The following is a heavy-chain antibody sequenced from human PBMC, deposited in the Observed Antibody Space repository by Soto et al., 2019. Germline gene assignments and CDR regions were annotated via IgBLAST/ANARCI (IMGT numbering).Heavy chain of an antibody. CDR1: GFTFINYA. V-gene: IGHV3-30*18. Sequence: GGSLSLSCVASGFTFINYAMHWVRQAPGKGLGWVAVISSDGSEKYYLDSVRDRFTISRDNSKNTLYLQMNNLRPEDTAMYYCANSWTTLTTGFDFWGQGALVTVSS. D-gene: IGHD4-17*01. J-gene: IGHJ4*02. CDR2: ISSDGSEK. CDR3: ANSWTTLTTGFDF.